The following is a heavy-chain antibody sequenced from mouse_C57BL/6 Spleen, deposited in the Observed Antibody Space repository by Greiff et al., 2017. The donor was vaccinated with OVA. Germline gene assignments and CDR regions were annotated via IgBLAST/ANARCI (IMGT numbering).Heavy chain of an antibody. CDR2: IYPGDGDT. V-gene: IGHV1-80*01. CDR3: ARYFYYDSSFFDY. J-gene: IGHJ2*01. D-gene: IGHD1-1*01. Sequence: QVQLQQSGAELVKPGASVKISCKASGYAFSSYWMNWVKQRPGKGLEWIGQIYPGDGDTNYNGKFKGKATLTADKSSSTAYMQLSRLTSEDSAVYFCARYFYYDSSFFDYWGQGTTLTVSS. CDR1: GYAFSSYW.